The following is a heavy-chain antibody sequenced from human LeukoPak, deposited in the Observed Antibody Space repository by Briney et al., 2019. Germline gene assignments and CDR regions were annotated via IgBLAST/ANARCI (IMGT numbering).Heavy chain of an antibody. Sequence: GGSLRLSCAASGFTVSSNYMSWVRQAPGKGLVWVSVIYSGGSTYYADSVKGRFTISRDNSKNTLYLQMNSLRAEDTAVYYCARLYSSSWCVSGWFDPWGQGTLVTVSS. CDR3: ARLYSSSWCVSGWFDP. CDR1: GFTVSSNY. CDR2: IYSGGST. V-gene: IGHV3-53*01. D-gene: IGHD6-13*01. J-gene: IGHJ5*02.